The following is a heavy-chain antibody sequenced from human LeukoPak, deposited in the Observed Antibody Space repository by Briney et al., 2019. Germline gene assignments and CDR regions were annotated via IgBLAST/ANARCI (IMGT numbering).Heavy chain of an antibody. CDR3: ARGLSSGSYPFYFDY. D-gene: IGHD3-10*01. CDR1: GGSISSGGYS. Sequence: PSQTLSLTCAVSGGSISSGGYSWSWIRQLPGKGLEWIGYIYHSGSTYYNPSLKSRVTISVDRSKNQFSLKLSSVTAADTAVYYCARGLSSGSYPFYFDYWGQGTLVTVSS. V-gene: IGHV4-30-2*01. J-gene: IGHJ4*02. CDR2: IYHSGST.